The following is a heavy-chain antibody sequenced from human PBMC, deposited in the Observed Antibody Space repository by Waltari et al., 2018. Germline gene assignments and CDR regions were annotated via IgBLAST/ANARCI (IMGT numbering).Heavy chain of an antibody. Sequence: QVQLVESGGGVVQPGRSLRLSCAASGFTFSSYGMHWVRQAPVKGREWVAVIWYEGSNKYYADSVKGRFTISRDNSKNTLYLQMNSLRAEDTAMYYCAKDPGAEVLYYFDYWGQGTLVTVSS. CDR3: AKDPGAEVLYYFDY. V-gene: IGHV3-30*18. CDR2: IWYEGSNK. CDR1: GFTFSSYG. J-gene: IGHJ4*02.